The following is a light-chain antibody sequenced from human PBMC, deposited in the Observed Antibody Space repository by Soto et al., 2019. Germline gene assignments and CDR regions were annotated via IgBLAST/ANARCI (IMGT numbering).Light chain of an antibody. CDR1: QSISSW. CDR3: QQYNSYPWT. Sequence: DIQMTQSPSTLSASVGDRVTITCRASQSISSWLAWYQQKPGKAPKLLIYKASSLESGVPSRFSGSGSGTEFTLTISSLQTADLSTYYCQQYNSYPWTFGQGTKVETK. V-gene: IGKV1-5*03. CDR2: KAS. J-gene: IGKJ1*01.